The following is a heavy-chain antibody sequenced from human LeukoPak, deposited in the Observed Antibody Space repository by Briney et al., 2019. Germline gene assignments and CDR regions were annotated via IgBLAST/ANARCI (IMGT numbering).Heavy chain of an antibody. J-gene: IGHJ3*02. V-gene: IGHV3-23*01. Sequence: PGGSLRLSCAASGFTFSSYAMSWVRQAPGKGLEWVSAISGSGGSTYYADSVKGRFTISRDNSKNTLYLQMNSLRAEDTAVYYCAKDAVIYSNYVETPNAFDIWGQGTMVTVSS. CDR3: AKDAVIYSNYVETPNAFDI. CDR1: GFTFSSYA. D-gene: IGHD4-11*01. CDR2: ISGSGGST.